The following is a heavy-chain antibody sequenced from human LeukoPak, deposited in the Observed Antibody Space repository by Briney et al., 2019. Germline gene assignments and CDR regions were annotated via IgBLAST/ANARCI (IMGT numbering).Heavy chain of an antibody. CDR1: GYSFTTYW. CDR3: ARRQGCSSTSCPPAS. Sequence: GESLKISGRGSGYSFTTYWIGWVRQMPGKGREWMGIIYPGDSDTRYSPSFQGRVTMSADKSINNAYLQWSSLKASDTAMYSCARRQGCSSTSCPPASWGQGTLVTVSS. CDR2: IYPGDSDT. V-gene: IGHV5-51*01. J-gene: IGHJ5*02. D-gene: IGHD2-2*01.